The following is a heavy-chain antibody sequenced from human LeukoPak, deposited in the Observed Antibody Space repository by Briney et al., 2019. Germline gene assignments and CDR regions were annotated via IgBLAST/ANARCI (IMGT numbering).Heavy chain of an antibody. Sequence: GGSLRPSCAASGFIFSSYPMSWVRQAPGKGLEWVSAISGSGGSTYYADSVKGRFTISRDNSKNTLYLQMNSLRAEDTAVYYCARGGIQVSGIDEFDYWGQGTLVTVSS. J-gene: IGHJ4*02. CDR1: GFIFSSYP. V-gene: IGHV3-23*01. CDR2: ISGSGGST. D-gene: IGHD6-19*01. CDR3: ARGGIQVSGIDEFDY.